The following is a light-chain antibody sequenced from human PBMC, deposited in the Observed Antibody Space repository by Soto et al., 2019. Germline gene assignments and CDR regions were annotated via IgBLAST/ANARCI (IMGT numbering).Light chain of an antibody. CDR1: QSVSSN. V-gene: IGKV3-15*01. CDR2: GAS. Sequence: IVLTQSPATLSVSPGEGATLSCRASQSVSSNLAWYQQKPGQAPRLLIYGASTRATGIPASFSGSGSGTAFTLTVSSLKSEDFAVYYCQQYNKWPLTFGGGTKVEIK. J-gene: IGKJ4*01. CDR3: QQYNKWPLT.